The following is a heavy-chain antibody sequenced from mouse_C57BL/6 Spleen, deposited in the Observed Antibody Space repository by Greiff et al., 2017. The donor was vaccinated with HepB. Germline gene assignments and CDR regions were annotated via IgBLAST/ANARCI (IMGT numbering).Heavy chain of an antibody. V-gene: IGHV1-52*01. D-gene: IGHD4-1*01. CDR3: ARRGPLGREDY. Sequence: QVQLQQPGAELVRPGSSVKLSCKASGYTFTSYWMHWVKQRPIQGLEWIGNIDPSDSETHYNQKFKDKATLTVDKSSSTAYMQLSSLTSEESAVYYCARRGPLGREDYWGQGTTLTVSS. CDR2: IDPSDSET. J-gene: IGHJ2*01. CDR1: GYTFTSYW.